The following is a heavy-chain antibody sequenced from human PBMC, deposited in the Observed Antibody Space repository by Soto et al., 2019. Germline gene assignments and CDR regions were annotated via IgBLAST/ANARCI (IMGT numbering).Heavy chain of an antibody. D-gene: IGHD3-10*01. CDR3: ARDASRFALFYFDY. CDR1: GFSFSNND. Sequence: QVPLVESGGGVVQPGRSLRLSCAASGFSFSNNDMQWVRQAPGKGLEWVAGISYDGSNTYYGDSVKGRFTISRDNSKDTQYLQMSSLRVEDAAVYFCARDASRFALFYFDYWGQGTLVTVSS. J-gene: IGHJ4*02. V-gene: IGHV3-33*01. CDR2: ISYDGSNT.